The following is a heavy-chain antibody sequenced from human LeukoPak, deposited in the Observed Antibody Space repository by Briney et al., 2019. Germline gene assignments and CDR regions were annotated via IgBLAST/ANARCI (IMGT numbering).Heavy chain of an antibody. CDR3: ARPGITAFDI. D-gene: IGHD3-10*01. CDR2: INSDGSST. J-gene: IGHJ3*02. CDR1: GFTFSSYW. V-gene: IGHV3-74*01. Sequence: GGPLRLSCAASGFTFSSYWMRWVRQAPGKGLVWVSRINSDGSSTGYADSVKGRFTISRDNAKNSVSLYMNSLRAEDSAVYYCARPGITAFDIWGQGTMVTVSS.